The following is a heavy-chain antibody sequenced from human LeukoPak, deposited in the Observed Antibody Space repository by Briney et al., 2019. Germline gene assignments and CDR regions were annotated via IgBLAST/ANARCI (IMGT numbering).Heavy chain of an antibody. D-gene: IGHD1-1*01. CDR2: IYSSGNT. Sequence: PSETLSLTCTVSAGSISSYYWGWLRQPPGKGLEWIGSIYSSGNTNDNPSLKSRLTISVNTSKNQFSLKLTSVTAADTAMYYCARGGVVVQDAFDIWGQGTMVTVSS. J-gene: IGHJ3*02. CDR3: ARGGVVVQDAFDI. V-gene: IGHV4-59*08. CDR1: AGSISSYY.